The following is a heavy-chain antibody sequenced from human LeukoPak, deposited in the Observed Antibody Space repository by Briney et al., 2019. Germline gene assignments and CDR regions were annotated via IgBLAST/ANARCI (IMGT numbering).Heavy chain of an antibody. J-gene: IGHJ4*02. CDR3: ARDFGMTTANDY. D-gene: IGHD4-17*01. V-gene: IGHV3-21*01. CDR1: GFTFSSYS. CDR2: ISSSGSYI. Sequence: GGSLRLSCAASGFTFSSYSMKWVRQAPGKGLGWVSSISSSGSYIYYADSVKGRFTISRDNAKNSLYLQMNSLRAEDTAVYYCARDFGMTTANDYWGQGTLVTVSS.